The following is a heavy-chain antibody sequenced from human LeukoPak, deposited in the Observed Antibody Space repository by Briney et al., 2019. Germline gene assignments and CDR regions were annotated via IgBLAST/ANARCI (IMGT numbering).Heavy chain of an antibody. CDR3: ASQLRYSYGYDY. J-gene: IGHJ4*02. Sequence: PGGSLRLSCAASGFTFSSYSMNWVRQAPGKGLEWVSSISSSSSYIYYADSVKGRFTISRDNAKNSLYLQMNNLRAEDTAVYYCASQLRYSYGYDYWGQGTLVTVSS. V-gene: IGHV3-21*01. CDR2: ISSSSSYI. D-gene: IGHD5-18*01. CDR1: GFTFSSYS.